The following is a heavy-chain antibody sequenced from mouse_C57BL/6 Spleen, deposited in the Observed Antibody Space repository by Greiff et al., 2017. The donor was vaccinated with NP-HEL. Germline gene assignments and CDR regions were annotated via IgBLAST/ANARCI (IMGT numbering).Heavy chain of an antibody. CDR2: ITHSGET. CDR1: GFPIPSGYY. V-gene: IGHV12-3*01. CDR3: AGDSAGYGYCDV. Sequence: VKLQESGPGLVKPSQSLFLTCSITGFPIPSGYYWLWIRQSPGKPLEWLGYITHSGETFYNPSLQSPISITRETSKNQFFLQLNSVTTEDTAMYYCAGDSAGYGYCDVWGTGTTVTVSS. D-gene: IGHD6-1*01. J-gene: IGHJ1*03.